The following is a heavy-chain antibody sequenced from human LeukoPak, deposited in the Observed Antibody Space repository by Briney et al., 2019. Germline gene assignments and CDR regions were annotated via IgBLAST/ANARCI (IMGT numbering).Heavy chain of an antibody. J-gene: IGHJ6*02. CDR3: ARGSSSSGYYGMDV. V-gene: IGHV1-8*01. CDR2: MNPNSGNT. Sequence: ASVKVSCKASGYTFTSYDINWVRQATGQGLEWMGWMNPNSGNTGYAQKFQGSVTMTRNTSISTAYMELSSLRSEDTAVYYCARGSSSSGYYGMDVWGQGTTVTVSS. D-gene: IGHD6-6*01. CDR1: GYTFTSYD.